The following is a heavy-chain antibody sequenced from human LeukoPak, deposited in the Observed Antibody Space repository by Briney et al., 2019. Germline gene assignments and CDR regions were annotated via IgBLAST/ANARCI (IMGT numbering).Heavy chain of an antibody. V-gene: IGHV4-59*01. D-gene: IGHD3-3*01. CDR2: IYYSGST. CDR1: GGSISSYY. CDR3: ARTYYDFWSGHRYYFDY. Sequence: SETLSLTCTVSGGSISSYYWSWIRQPPGKGLKWIGYIYYSGSTNYNPSLKSRVTISVDTSKNQFSLKLSSVTAADTAVYYCARTYYDFWSGHRYYFDYWGQGTLVTVSS. J-gene: IGHJ4*02.